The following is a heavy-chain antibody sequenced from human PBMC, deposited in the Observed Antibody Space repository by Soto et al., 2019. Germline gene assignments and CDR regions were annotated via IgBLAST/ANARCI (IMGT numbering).Heavy chain of an antibody. CDR3: ARDPEGAAGTGAYLDY. V-gene: IGHV3-30-3*01. CDR2: ISYDGSKK. J-gene: IGHJ4*02. CDR1: GFTFSSYA. D-gene: IGHD6-13*01. Sequence: GGSLRLSCAASGFTFSSYAMHWVRQAPGKGLEWVAVISYDGSKKYYADSVKGRFTISRDNSKNTLYLQMNSLRAEDTAVYYCARDPEGAAGTGAYLDYWGQGTLVTVSS.